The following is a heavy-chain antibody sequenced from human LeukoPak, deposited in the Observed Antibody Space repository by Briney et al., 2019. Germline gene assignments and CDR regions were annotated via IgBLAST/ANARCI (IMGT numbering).Heavy chain of an antibody. CDR1: GFIFSSYS. V-gene: IGHV3-21*01. D-gene: IGHD1-20*01. CDR2: ISTSSNYI. Sequence: GGSLRLSCAASGFIFSSYSMNWVRQAPGKGLEWVSFISTSSNYIYYADSVKGRFTISRDNAKNSLYLQMNSLRAEDTAVYYCARDNWIEAHYFDYWGQGTLVTVSS. J-gene: IGHJ4*02. CDR3: ARDNWIEAHYFDY.